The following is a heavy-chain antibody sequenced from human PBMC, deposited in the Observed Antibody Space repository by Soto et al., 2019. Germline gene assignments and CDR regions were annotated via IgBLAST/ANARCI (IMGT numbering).Heavy chain of an antibody. D-gene: IGHD6-13*01. J-gene: IGHJ4*02. V-gene: IGHV4-34*01. Sequence: NPSETLSLTCAVYGGSFSGYYWSWTRQPPGKGLEWIGEINHSGSTNYNPSLKSRVTISVDTSKNQFSLRLSSVTAADTAVYYCARGWAAAGPLDYWGQGTPLVTVSS. CDR1: GGSFSGYY. CDR2: INHSGST. CDR3: ARGWAAAGPLDY.